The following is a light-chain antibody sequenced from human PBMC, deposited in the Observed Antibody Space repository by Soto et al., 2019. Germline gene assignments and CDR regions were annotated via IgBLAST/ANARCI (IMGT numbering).Light chain of an antibody. CDR2: EVS. CDR3: SSYATSSSYV. Sequence: QSALTQPASVSGSPGQSITISCTGTSSDVGGYIYVSWYQQHPGKVPKLMIYEVSNRPSGVSHRFSGSKSGNTASLTISGLQAEDEADYYCSSYATSSSYVFGTGTKLTVL. J-gene: IGLJ1*01. V-gene: IGLV2-14*01. CDR1: SSDVGGYIY.